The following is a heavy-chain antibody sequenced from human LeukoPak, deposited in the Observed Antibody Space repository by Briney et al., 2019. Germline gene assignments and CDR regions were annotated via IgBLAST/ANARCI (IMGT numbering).Heavy chain of an antibody. D-gene: IGHD3-22*01. CDR1: GGSISSRDHY. CDR3: ARALYYSSGYFFFDY. Sequence: SETLSLTCSVSGGSISSRDHYWSWIRQHPGKGLEWIGYIFYSGSTHYNPSLKSRVTISVDPSKNQFSLKLSSVTAADTAVYYCARALYYSSGYFFFDYWGQGILVTISS. V-gene: IGHV4-31*03. J-gene: IGHJ4*02. CDR2: IFYSGST.